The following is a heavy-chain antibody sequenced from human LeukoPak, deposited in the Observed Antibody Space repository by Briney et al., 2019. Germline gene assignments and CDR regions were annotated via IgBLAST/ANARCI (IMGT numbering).Heavy chain of an antibody. D-gene: IGHD5-18*01. V-gene: IGHV1-3*01. CDR3: ARGGYSYGYNL. CDR2: INAGNGNT. J-gene: IGHJ4*02. CDR1: GYTFTSYA. Sequence: ASVKVSCKASGYTFTSYAMHWVRQAPGQRLEWMGWINAGNGNTKYSQKFQGRVTMTRNTSISTAYMELSSLRSEDTAVYYCARGGYSYGYNLWGQGTLVTVSS.